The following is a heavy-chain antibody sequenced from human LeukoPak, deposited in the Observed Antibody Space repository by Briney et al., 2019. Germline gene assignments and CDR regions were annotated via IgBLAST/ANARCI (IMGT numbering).Heavy chain of an antibody. CDR3: ARTRSSGTCDY. J-gene: IGHJ4*02. D-gene: IGHD1-26*01. CDR2: IYYSGST. V-gene: IGHV4-59*01. Sequence: SETLSLTCTVSDGSISGNYWSWIRRPPGKGLEWIGYIYYSGSTNYSPSLKSRVTISVDVSKNQFSLKLNSVTAADTAVYYCARTRSSGTCDYWGQGTLVTVSS. CDR1: DGSISGNY.